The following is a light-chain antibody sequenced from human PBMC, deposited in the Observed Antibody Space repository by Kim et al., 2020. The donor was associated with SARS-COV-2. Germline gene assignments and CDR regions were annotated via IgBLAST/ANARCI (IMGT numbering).Light chain of an antibody. Sequence: SVSPGQIINITWSGDELWKKYVCWYQQKSGQSPVLVIYEDFKRPSGIPERFSGSNSENTATLTISGTQPMDEADYYCQAWDSSSVVFGGGTQLTVL. J-gene: IGLJ3*02. CDR3: QAWDSSSVV. V-gene: IGLV3-1*01. CDR2: EDF. CDR1: ELWKKY.